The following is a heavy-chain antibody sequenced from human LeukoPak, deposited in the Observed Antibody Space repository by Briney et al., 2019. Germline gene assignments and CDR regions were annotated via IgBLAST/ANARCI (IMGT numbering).Heavy chain of an antibody. V-gene: IGHV4-59*01. CDR1: GGSINSYY. CDR2: IYYSGST. CDR3: ARGGAVATISGYYYYYMDV. D-gene: IGHD5-12*01. Sequence: SETLSLTCTVSGGSINSYYWSWIRQPPGKGLEWIGYIYYSGSTNYNPSLKSRVTISVDTSKNQFSLKLSSVTAADTAVYYCARGGAVATISGYYYYYMDVWGKGTTVTISS. J-gene: IGHJ6*03.